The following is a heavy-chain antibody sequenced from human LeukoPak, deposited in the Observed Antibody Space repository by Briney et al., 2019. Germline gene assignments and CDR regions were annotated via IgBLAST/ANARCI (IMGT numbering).Heavy chain of an antibody. CDR3: ARGPSGYHNT. CDR2: IFRSGSYI. Sequence: GGSLRLSCAASGFTFSTYSMNWVRQAPGKGLEWVSFIFRSGSYIYYADSVKGRFTISRDNAMNSLYLQMNSLRAEDTAVYYCARGPSGYHNTGGQGTLVTVSS. J-gene: IGHJ4*02. D-gene: IGHD5-12*01. V-gene: IGHV3-21*01. CDR1: GFTFSTYS.